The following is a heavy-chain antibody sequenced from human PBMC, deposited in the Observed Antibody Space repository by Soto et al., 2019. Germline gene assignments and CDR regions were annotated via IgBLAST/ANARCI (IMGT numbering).Heavy chain of an antibody. CDR2: ISSTSRFI. CDR1: GFTFSGYS. Sequence: EVQMVESGGGLVKPGGSLRLSCAASGFTFSGYSMNWVRQAPGKGLEWVSSISSTSRFIYYADSVKGRFTISRDNAKNALYLQMDSLRAEDTAVYFSAREGSLYSDSVSYFADYWGQGTLVTVSS. D-gene: IGHD4-17*01. J-gene: IGHJ4*02. CDR3: AREGSLYSDSVSYFADY. V-gene: IGHV3-21*01.